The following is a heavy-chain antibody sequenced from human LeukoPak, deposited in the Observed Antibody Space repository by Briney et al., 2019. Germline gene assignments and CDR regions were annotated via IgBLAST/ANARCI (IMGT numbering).Heavy chain of an antibody. J-gene: IGHJ4*02. CDR1: GYTFTDYY. Sequence: ASVKVSCKASGYTFTDYYMHWVRQPPGQGLEWMGWINPNSGATNYAQKFQGRVTMTKDTSISTGYMELSRLRSDDTAVYYCARIRGGNNYHFDYWDQGTLVTVSS. D-gene: IGHD1-26*01. CDR3: ARIRGGNNYHFDY. CDR2: INPNSGAT. V-gene: IGHV1-2*02.